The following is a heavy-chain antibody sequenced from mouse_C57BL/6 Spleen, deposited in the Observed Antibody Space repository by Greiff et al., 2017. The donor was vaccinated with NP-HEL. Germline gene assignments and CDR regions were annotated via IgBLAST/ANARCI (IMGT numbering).Heavy chain of an antibody. V-gene: IGHV1-69*01. CDR2: IDPSDSYT. Sequence: QVQLQQPGAELVMPGASVKLSCKASGYTFTSYWMHWVKQRPGQGLEWIGEIDPSDSYTNYNQKFKGKSTLTVDKSSSTAYMQLSSLTSEDSAVYYCARSGYGSSYSFAWCAYWGQGTLVTVSA. J-gene: IGHJ3*01. CDR3: ARSGYGSSYSFAWCAY. D-gene: IGHD1-1*01. CDR1: GYTFTSYW.